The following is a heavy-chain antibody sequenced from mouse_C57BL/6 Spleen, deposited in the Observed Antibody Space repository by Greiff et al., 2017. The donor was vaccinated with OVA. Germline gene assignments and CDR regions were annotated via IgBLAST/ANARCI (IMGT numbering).Heavy chain of an antibody. D-gene: IGHD1-1*01. J-gene: IGHJ1*03. CDR2: FYPGSGSI. CDR3: ARHEERNPNYDGSQGYFDV. V-gene: IGHV1-62-2*01. CDR1: GYTFTEYT. Sequence: QVQLQQSGAELVKPGASVKLSCKASGYTFTEYTIHWVKQRSGQGLEWIGWFYPGSGSIKYNEKFKDKATLTADKSSSTVYMELSRLTSEDSAVYFCARHEERNPNYDGSQGYFDVWGTGTTVTVSS.